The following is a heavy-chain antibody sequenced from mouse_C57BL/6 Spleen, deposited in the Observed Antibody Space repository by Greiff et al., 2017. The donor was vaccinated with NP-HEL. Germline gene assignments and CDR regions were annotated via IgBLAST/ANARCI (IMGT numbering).Heavy chain of an antibody. V-gene: IGHV5-4*01. CDR3: ARDRDGNYPFDY. CDR1: GFTFSSYA. CDR2: ISDGGSYT. J-gene: IGHJ2*01. D-gene: IGHD2-1*01. Sequence: EVKLMESGGGLVKPGGSLKLSCAASGFTFSSYAMSWVRQTPEKRLEWVATISDGGSYTSYPDNVKGRFTISRDNAKNNLYLQMSHLKSEDTAMYYCARDRDGNYPFDYWGQGTTLTVSS.